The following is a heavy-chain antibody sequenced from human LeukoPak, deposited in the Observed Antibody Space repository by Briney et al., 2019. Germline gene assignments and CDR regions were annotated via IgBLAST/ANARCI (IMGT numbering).Heavy chain of an antibody. CDR3: ARDGRYGDYDYYGMDV. CDR2: IKQDGSEK. V-gene: IGHV3-7*01. CDR1: GFTLSDHF. Sequence: GGSLRLSCAASGFTLSDHFMDWVRQAPGKGLEWVANIKQDGSEKYYVDSVKGRFTISRDNAKNSLYLQMNSLRAEDTAVYYCARDGRYGDYDYYGMDVWGQGTTVTVSS. D-gene: IGHD4-17*01. J-gene: IGHJ6*02.